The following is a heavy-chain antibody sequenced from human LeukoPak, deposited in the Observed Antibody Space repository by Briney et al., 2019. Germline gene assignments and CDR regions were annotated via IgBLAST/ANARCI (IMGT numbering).Heavy chain of an antibody. D-gene: IGHD5-18*01. Sequence: PSETLSPTCAVYGGSFSDYYWGWIRQPPGKGLEWIGEIDPSGSTNYSPSLKSRVTISVDTSKNQFSLKLSSVAAADTAVYFCVRVGYSYVINDWSRTGLGAYPTKYYYHMDVWDKGATVTVSS. J-gene: IGHJ6*03. V-gene: IGHV4-34*01. CDR3: VRVGYSYVINDWSRTGLGAYPTKYYYHMDV. CDR1: GGSFSDYY. CDR2: IDPSGST.